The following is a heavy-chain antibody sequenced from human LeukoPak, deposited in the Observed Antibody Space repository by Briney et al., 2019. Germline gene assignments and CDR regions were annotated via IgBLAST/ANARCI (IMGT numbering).Heavy chain of an antibody. CDR2: IYYSGST. J-gene: IGHJ6*02. CDR3: ARLFNRVVVVAAAGDYYGMDV. Sequence: SETLSLACTVSGGSISSSSYYWGWIRQPPGKGLEWIGSIYYSGSTYYNPSLKSRVTISVDTPKNQFSLKLSSVTAADTAVYYCARLFNRVVVVAAAGDYYGMDVWGQGTTVTVSS. V-gene: IGHV4-39*01. D-gene: IGHD2-15*01. CDR1: GGSISSSSYY.